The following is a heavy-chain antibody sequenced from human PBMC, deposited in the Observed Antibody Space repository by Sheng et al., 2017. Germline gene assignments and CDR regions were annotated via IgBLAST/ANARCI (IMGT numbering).Heavy chain of an antibody. J-gene: IGHJ3*02. V-gene: IGHV3-66*02. Sequence: EGQLVESGGGLVQPGGSLRLSCAASGFTVSSNYMSWVRQAPGKGLEWVSVIYSGGSTYHADSVKGRFTISRDNSKNTLYLQMNSLRAEDTAVYYCAREIYYDAGAFDIWGQGTMVTVSS. D-gene: IGHD3-22*01. CDR2: IYSGGST. CDR3: AREIYYDAGAFDI. CDR1: GFTVSSNY.